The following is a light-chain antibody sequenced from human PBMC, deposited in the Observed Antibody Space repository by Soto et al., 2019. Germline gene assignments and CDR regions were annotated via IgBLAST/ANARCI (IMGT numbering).Light chain of an antibody. CDR2: EVT. CDR1: SHDVGGYNF. J-gene: IGLJ2*01. CDR3: GSYTNTNSLI. Sequence: QSALTQPASVSGSPGQSITISCTGSSHDVGGYNFVSWYQQHPGKAPKLLIYEVTNRPSGISDRFSGSRSDNTASLTISGLQTEDEAGYYCGSYTNTNSLIFGGGTKVTVL. V-gene: IGLV2-14*01.